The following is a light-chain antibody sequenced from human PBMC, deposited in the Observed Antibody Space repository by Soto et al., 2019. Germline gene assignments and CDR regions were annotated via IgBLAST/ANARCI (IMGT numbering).Light chain of an antibody. J-gene: IGKJ4*01. CDR1: QTISSW. CDR2: KAS. V-gene: IGKV1-5*03. Sequence: DIQMTQSPSTLSGSVGDRVTITCRASQTISSWLAWYQQRPGKAPKLLIYKASTLKSGVPSRFSGRGSGTEFTLTITSLQPEDFATYYCQQFNSYPPTFGGGTKVDIK. CDR3: QQFNSYPPT.